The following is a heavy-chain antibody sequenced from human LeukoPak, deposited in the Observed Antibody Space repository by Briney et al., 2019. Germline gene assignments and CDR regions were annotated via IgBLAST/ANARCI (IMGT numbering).Heavy chain of an antibody. CDR3: ARDLSGYVWGSYRQFDY. J-gene: IGHJ4*02. D-gene: IGHD3-16*02. Sequence: PSETLSLTCTVSGGSISSSGYYWGWIRQPQGKGLEWIGSIYYSGSTYYNPSLKSRVTISVDTSKNQFSLKLSSVTAADTAVYYCARDLSGYVWGSYRQFDYWGQGTLVTVSS. V-gene: IGHV4-39*07. CDR2: IYYSGST. CDR1: GGSISSSGYY.